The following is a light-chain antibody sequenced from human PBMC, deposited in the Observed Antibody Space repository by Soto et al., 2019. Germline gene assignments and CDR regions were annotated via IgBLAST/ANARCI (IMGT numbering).Light chain of an antibody. V-gene: IGLV2-14*03. CDR2: DVS. Sequence: QSVLTQPASVSGSPGQSITISCTGTISDVGGYNFVSWYQQYPGKAPKLMICDVSNRPSGVSNRFSGSKSGNTASLTISGLQADDEADYYCSSLTGSKYVFGTRTKVTVL. CDR1: ISDVGGYNF. J-gene: IGLJ1*01. CDR3: SSLTGSKYV.